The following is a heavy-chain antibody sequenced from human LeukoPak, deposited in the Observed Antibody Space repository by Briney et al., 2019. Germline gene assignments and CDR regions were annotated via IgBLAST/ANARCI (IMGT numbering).Heavy chain of an antibody. CDR1: GFTFNSYA. Sequence: GGSLRLSCAASGFTFNSYAMSWVRQPPGKGLNWVSSISGSGGNTFYADSVKGRFTISRDNSKNTLYLQMNSLRAEDTAVYYCARDWPSEWQHLPDYDAVDIWGQGTMVTVSS. J-gene: IGHJ3*02. D-gene: IGHD6-13*01. CDR2: ISGSGGNT. CDR3: ARDWPSEWQHLPDYDAVDI. V-gene: IGHV3-23*01.